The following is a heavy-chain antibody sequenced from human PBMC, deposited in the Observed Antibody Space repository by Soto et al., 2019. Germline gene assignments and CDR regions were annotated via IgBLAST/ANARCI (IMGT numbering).Heavy chain of an antibody. Sequence: QVQLVESGGGVVQPGRSPRLSCAASGFTFSSYGMHWVRQAPGKGLEWVAVIWYDGSKKYYADSVKGRFTISRDDSKNTLYLQMNSLRAEDTAVYYCARDSGVVGPTHDYWGEGTLLTVSS. D-gene: IGHD1-26*01. CDR1: GFTFSSYG. CDR3: ARDSGVVGPTHDY. J-gene: IGHJ4*02. V-gene: IGHV3-33*01. CDR2: IWYDGSKK.